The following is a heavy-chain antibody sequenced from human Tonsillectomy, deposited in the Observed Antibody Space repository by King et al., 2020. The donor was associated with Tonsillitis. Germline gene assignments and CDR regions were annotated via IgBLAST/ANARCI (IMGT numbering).Heavy chain of an antibody. CDR3: ARELSFGSGGCNDY. CDR1: GLTFSSYW. Sequence: VQLVESGGGLVQPGGSLRLSCVASGLTFSSYWMSWVRQAPGKGLEWVANIKQDGSEKYYVDSVKGRFTISRDNAKTSLYLQMNSLRAEDTAVYYGARELSFGSGGCNDYWGQGTLVTVSS. CDR2: IKQDGSEK. V-gene: IGHV3-7*01. D-gene: IGHD3-10*01. J-gene: IGHJ4*02.